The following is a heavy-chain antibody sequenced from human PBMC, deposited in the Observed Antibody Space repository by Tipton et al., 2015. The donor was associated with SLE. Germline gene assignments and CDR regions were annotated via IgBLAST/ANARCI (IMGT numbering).Heavy chain of an antibody. J-gene: IGHJ4*02. V-gene: IGHV3-7*03. CDR2: IKPDGSDK. CDR1: EFTFSDHW. CDR3: AKDFDGYNGFDF. D-gene: IGHD5-24*01. Sequence: SLRLSCTASEFTFSDHWMTWIRQAPGKGLEWVANIKPDGSDKYYGESVKGRFTISRDNAKNSLYLQMNSLRPEDTALYYCAKDFDGYNGFDFWGQGTLVTVSS.